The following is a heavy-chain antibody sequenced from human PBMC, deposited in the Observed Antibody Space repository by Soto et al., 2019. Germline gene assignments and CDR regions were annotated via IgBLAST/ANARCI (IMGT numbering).Heavy chain of an antibody. J-gene: IGHJ3*02. CDR1: GFTFSSYA. Sequence: GGSLRLSCAASGFTFSSYAMSWVRQAPGKGLEWVSAISGSGGSTYYADSVKGRFTISRDNSKNTLYLQMNSLRAEDTAVYYCAKDRDIVVVPTDAFDIWGQGTMVTVSS. D-gene: IGHD2-2*01. CDR2: ISGSGGST. V-gene: IGHV3-23*01. CDR3: AKDRDIVVVPTDAFDI.